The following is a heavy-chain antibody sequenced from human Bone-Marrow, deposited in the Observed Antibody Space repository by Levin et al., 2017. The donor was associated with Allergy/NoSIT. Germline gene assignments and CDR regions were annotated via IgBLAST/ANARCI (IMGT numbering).Heavy chain of an antibody. CDR1: GFTVINNY. CDR2: VYSGGTA. Sequence: GASVKVSCAASGFTVINNYMSWVRQAPGKGLEWISVVYSGGTAYYADSVKGRFTISRDNSKNTLYLQMNSLRAEDTAVYYCARWRYSSSWPDGFDIWGQGTMVTVSS. D-gene: IGHD6-13*01. J-gene: IGHJ3*02. V-gene: IGHV3-53*01. CDR3: ARWRYSSSWPDGFDI.